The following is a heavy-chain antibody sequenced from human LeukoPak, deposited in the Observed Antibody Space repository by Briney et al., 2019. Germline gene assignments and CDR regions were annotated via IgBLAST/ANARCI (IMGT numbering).Heavy chain of an antibody. J-gene: IGHJ4*02. V-gene: IGHV4-39*01. D-gene: IGHD3-10*01. CDR1: GGPVSSTTYY. CDR2: INYSGST. Sequence: SETLSLTCTVSGGPVSSTTYYWSWIRQPPGKGLEWIASINYSGSTYYNPSLKSRVTISVDTSENQFSLKLSSATAADTAVYYCARYVVYGSGKYYFDYWGQGTLVTVSS. CDR3: ARYVVYGSGKYYFDY.